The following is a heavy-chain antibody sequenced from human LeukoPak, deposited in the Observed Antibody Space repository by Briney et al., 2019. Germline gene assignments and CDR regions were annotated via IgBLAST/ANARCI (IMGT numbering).Heavy chain of an antibody. CDR2: IYSGGST. Sequence: GGSLRLSCAASGLTVSSNYMSWVRQAPGKGLEWVSVIYSGGSTYYADSVKGRFTISRNNSKNTLYLQMNSLRAEDTAVYYCARSRRQWLDFDYWSQGTLVTVSS. V-gene: IGHV3-53*01. D-gene: IGHD6-19*01. CDR3: ARSRRQWLDFDY. J-gene: IGHJ4*02. CDR1: GLTVSSNY.